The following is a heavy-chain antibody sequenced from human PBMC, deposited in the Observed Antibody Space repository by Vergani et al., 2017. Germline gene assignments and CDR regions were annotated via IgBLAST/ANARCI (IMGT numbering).Heavy chain of an antibody. D-gene: IGHD5-12*01. CDR2: ISSSSSYI. V-gene: IGHV3-21*01. J-gene: IGHJ4*02. Sequence: EVQLVESGGGLVKPGGSLRLSCAASGFTFSSYSMNWVRQAPGKGLEWVSSISSSSSYIYYADSVKGRFTISRDNAKNSLYLQMNSLRAEDTAVYYCASVNLDIVADGLYWGQGTLVTVSS. CDR1: GFTFSSYS. CDR3: ASVNLDIVADGLY.